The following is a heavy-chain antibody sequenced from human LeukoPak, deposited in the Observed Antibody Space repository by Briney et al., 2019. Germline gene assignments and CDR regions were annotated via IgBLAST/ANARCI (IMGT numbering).Heavy chain of an antibody. CDR1: GGSISSSSYY. Sequence: SDTLSLTCTVSGGSISSSSYYWRWIRQPPGKVLEWIGSMYYSGSTYYNPSLKSRLTISLDTSKNHFSHKLTPVPAPDTPVYYWARLQQVLITERYYFYYWGQGTLVTVSS. CDR2: MYYSGST. V-gene: IGHV4-39*02. J-gene: IGHJ4*02. D-gene: IGHD4/OR15-4a*01. CDR3: ARLQQVLITERYYFYY.